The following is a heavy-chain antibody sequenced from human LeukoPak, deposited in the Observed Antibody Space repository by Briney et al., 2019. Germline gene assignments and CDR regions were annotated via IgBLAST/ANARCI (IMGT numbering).Heavy chain of an antibody. V-gene: IGHV1-18*01. CDR3: ARGPMTTVTYYFFDY. CDR2: ISAYNGNT. D-gene: IGHD4-17*01. Sequence: ASVKVSCKASGYTFTSYGISWVRQAPGQGLEWMGWISAYNGNTNYAQKLQGRATMTRDTSTSTVYMELSSLRSEDTAVYYCARGPMTTVTYYFFDYWGQGTLVTVSS. J-gene: IGHJ4*02. CDR1: GYTFTSYG.